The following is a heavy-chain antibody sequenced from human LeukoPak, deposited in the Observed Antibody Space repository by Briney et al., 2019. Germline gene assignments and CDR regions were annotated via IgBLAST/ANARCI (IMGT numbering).Heavy chain of an antibody. J-gene: IGHJ4*02. Sequence: ASVKVSCEASGYTFTDYALHWVRQAPGQSLEWMGWITTGRGDTQYSQAFQRRITITRDKSASTVSMDLSALRSEDTAVYYCARGGKQWRGGNYFDSWGQGTLVTVSS. CDR2: ITTGRGDT. CDR1: GYTFTDYA. D-gene: IGHD6-19*01. CDR3: ARGGKQWRGGNYFDS. V-gene: IGHV1-3*03.